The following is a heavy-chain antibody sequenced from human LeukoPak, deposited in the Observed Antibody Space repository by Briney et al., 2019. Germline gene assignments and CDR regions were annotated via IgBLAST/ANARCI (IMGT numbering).Heavy chain of an antibody. J-gene: IGHJ4*02. CDR1: GFTFSSYA. V-gene: IGHV3-23*01. CDR3: ARDAIPTPRGQGAAADLFDY. CDR2: ISGSGGST. Sequence: GGSLRLSCAASGFTFSSYAMSWVRQAPGKGLEWVSAISGSGGSTYYADSVKGRFTISRDNSKNTLYLQMNSLRAEDTAVYYCARDAIPTPRGQGAAADLFDYWGQGTLVTVSS. D-gene: IGHD6-13*01.